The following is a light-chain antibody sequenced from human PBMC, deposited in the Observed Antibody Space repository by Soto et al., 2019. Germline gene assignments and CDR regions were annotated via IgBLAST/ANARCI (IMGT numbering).Light chain of an antibody. V-gene: IGLV2-14*01. J-gene: IGLJ1*01. CDR1: ISDFVVYNY. Sequence: QSVLTQPASVSGSPGQSITISCTGTISDFVVYNYVSWYQQHPGKAPKLMIYGVSNRPSGVSNRFSGSKSGNTASLTISGLQADDEADYSCSSHTICSALQVFGTGTKVIVL. CDR3: SSHTICSALQV. CDR2: GVS.